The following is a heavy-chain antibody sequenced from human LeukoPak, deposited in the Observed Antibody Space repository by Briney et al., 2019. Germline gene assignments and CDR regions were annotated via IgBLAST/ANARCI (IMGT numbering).Heavy chain of an antibody. Sequence: EASVKVSCKASGYTFISYDINWVRQATGQGLAWMGWMNPNSGNTGYAQKFQGRLGMTRNTSISTAYMELSSLRSDDTAVYYCARFNDILTGADYWGQGTLVTVSS. D-gene: IGHD3-9*01. CDR3: ARFNDILTGADY. CDR2: MNPNSGNT. V-gene: IGHV1-8*01. CDR1: GYTFISYD. J-gene: IGHJ4*02.